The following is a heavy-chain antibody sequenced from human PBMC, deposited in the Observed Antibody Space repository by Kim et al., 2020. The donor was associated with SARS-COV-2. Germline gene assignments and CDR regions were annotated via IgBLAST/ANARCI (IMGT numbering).Heavy chain of an antibody. CDR1: GYSFTSYW. J-gene: IGHJ4*02. V-gene: IGHV5-10-1*01. CDR2: IDPSDSYT. D-gene: IGHD3-9*01. Sequence: GESLKISCKGSGYSFTSYWISWVRQMPGKGLEWMGRIDPSDSYTNYSPSFQGHVTISADKSISTAYLQWSSLKASDTAMYYCARTDAYDILTGPYWGQGTLVTVSS. CDR3: ARTDAYDILTGPY.